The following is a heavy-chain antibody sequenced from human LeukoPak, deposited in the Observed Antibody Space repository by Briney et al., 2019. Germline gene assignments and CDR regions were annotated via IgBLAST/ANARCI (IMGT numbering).Heavy chain of an antibody. Sequence: GGSLRLSCAASGFTFSSYRMSWVRQAPGKGLEWVANIKQDGSEKYYVDSVKGRFTISRDNAKNSLYLQMNSLRAEDTAVYYCARDRLKTYYDSSGSLYWGQGTLVTVSS. CDR2: IKQDGSEK. D-gene: IGHD3-22*01. V-gene: IGHV3-7*01. J-gene: IGHJ4*02. CDR1: GFTFSSYR. CDR3: ARDRLKTYYDSSGSLY.